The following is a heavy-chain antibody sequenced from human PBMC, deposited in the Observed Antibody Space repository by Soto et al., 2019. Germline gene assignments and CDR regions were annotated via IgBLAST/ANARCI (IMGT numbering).Heavy chain of an antibody. CDR1: GFTFSDYY. CDR3: ARDYSDSSGFFGDYYGMDV. V-gene: IGHV3-11*01. Sequence: GGSLRLSCAASGFTFSDYYMIWIRRAPGKGLEWVSYISSSGNSIYYADSVKGRFTISRDSAKNSLYLQMNSLRAEDTAVYYCARDYSDSSGFFGDYYGMDVWGQGTTVTVSS. J-gene: IGHJ6*01. CDR2: ISSSGNSI. D-gene: IGHD3-22*01.